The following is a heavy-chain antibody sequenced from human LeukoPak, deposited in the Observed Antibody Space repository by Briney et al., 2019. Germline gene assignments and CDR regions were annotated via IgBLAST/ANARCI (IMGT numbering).Heavy chain of an antibody. D-gene: IGHD6-13*01. Sequence: PGGSLRLSCGASGFTVSSNYMSWVRQAPGKGLEWVSVVYSGGSTYYTDSVKGRFTISRDNSKNTLYLQMNSLRAEDTAVYYCARGSSSSPAEYFQHWGQGTLVTVSS. V-gene: IGHV3-53*01. CDR3: ARGSSSSPAEYFQH. CDR1: GFTVSSNY. J-gene: IGHJ1*01. CDR2: VYSGGST.